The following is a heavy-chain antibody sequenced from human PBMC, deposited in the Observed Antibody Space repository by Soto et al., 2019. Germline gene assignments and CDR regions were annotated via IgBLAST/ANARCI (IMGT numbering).Heavy chain of an antibody. J-gene: IGHJ3*02. V-gene: IGHV1-18*01. CDR3: ARARITGYDILTGYRFAFDI. D-gene: IGHD3-9*01. CDR1: GYTFTSYG. Sequence: ASVKVSCKASGYTFTSYGISWVRQAPGQGLEWMGWISAYNGNTNYAQKLQGRVTMTTDTSTSTAYMELRSLRSDDTAVYYCARARITGYDILTGYRFAFDIWGQGTMVTVSS. CDR2: ISAYNGNT.